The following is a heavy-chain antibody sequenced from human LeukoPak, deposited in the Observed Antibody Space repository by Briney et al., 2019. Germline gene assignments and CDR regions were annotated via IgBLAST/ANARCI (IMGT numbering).Heavy chain of an antibody. CDR1: GYTFTSYG. J-gene: IGHJ3*01. D-gene: IGHD2-15*01. CDR3: ARGPGDIANYPRSFDV. V-gene: IGHV1-18*01. CDR2: ISAYNGNT. Sequence: GASVKVSCKASGYTFTSYGISWVRQAPGQGLEWMGWISAYNGNTNYAQKLQGRVTMTTDTSTSTTYMELRNLRSDDTAVYYCARGPGDIANYPRSFDVWGQGTMVTVSS.